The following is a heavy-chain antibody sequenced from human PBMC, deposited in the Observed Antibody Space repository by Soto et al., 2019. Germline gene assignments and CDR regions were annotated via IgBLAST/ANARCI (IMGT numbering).Heavy chain of an antibody. Sequence: SETLSLTCAVYGGSFSGYYWCWIRQPPGKGLEWIGEINHSGSTNYNPSLKSRVTISVDTSKNQFSLKLSSVTAADTAVYYCARNPTIPGIAAASPDDWGQGTLVTVSS. CDR3: ARNPTIPGIAAASPDD. CDR1: GGSFSGYY. D-gene: IGHD6-25*01. J-gene: IGHJ4*02. CDR2: INHSGST. V-gene: IGHV4-34*01.